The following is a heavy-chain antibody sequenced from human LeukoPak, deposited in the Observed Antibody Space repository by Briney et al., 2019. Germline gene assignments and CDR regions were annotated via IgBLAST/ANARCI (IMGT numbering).Heavy chain of an antibody. V-gene: IGHV1-2*06. Sequence: ASVKVSCTASGYTFTGYYMHWVRQAPGQGLEWMGRINPNSGGTNYAQKFQGGVTMTRDTSISTAYMELSRLRSDDTAVYYCAVDSGSYYVDFWGQGTLVTVSS. CDR3: AVDSGSYYVDF. J-gene: IGHJ4*02. D-gene: IGHD1-26*01. CDR2: INPNSGGT. CDR1: GYTFTGYY.